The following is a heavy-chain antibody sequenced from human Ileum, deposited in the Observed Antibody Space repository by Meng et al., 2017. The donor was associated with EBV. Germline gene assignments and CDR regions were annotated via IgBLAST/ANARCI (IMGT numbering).Heavy chain of an antibody. CDR1: GYTFTTYG. V-gene: IGHV7-4-1*02. D-gene: IGHD6-25*01. CDR2: INTNTGKP. J-gene: IGHJ4*02. Sequence: VHLVQSGSELKKPGASVRISCQASGYTFTTYGMNWVRQAPGQGLEWMGWINTNTGKPTYAQGLTGRFVFSLDTSVSTAYLQISSLKAEDTAVYYCARDSEAADYWGQGTLVTVSS. CDR3: ARDSEAADY.